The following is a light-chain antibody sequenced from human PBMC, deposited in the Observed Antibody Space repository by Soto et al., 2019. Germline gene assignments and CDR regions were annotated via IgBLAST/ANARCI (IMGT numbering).Light chain of an antibody. CDR2: WAS. V-gene: IGKV4-1*01. CDR3: QEYYNPPQT. Sequence: DIVMTQSPDSLAVSLGERATINCKSSQSVLYSSNNKNYLAWYQQKPGQPPKLLIYWASTRESGVPDRFSGSGSGTDVTLTITSLLAEDVEVEYCQEYYNPPQTFGQRTNLEIK. CDR1: QSVLYSSNNKNY. J-gene: IGKJ2*01.